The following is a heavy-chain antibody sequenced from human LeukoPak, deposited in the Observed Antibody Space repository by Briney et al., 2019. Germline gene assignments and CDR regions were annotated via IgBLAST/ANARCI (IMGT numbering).Heavy chain of an antibody. D-gene: IGHD5-12*01. CDR2: IGSSSSYI. V-gene: IGHV3-21*01. CDR1: GFTFSSYD. J-gene: IGHJ5*02. Sequence: PGGSLRLSCAASGFTFSSYDMNWVRQAPGKGLEWVSSIGSSSSYIYYADSVKGRFTISRDNAKNSLYLQMNSLRAEDTAVYYCARDTRSYSGYDSGWFDPWGQGTLVTVSS. CDR3: ARDTRSYSGYDSGWFDP.